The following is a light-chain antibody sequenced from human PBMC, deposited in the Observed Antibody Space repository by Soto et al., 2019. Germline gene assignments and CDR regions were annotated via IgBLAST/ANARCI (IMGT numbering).Light chain of an antibody. Sequence: EIVLTQSPASLSLSPGESATLSCRASQSISTYLAWYQHKPGQAPRLLIYDTSNRATGIPARFSGSGSGTDFTLTISSLEPEDFAVYYYQQRGNWPPLTFGGGTKVEIK. CDR3: QQRGNWPPLT. V-gene: IGKV3-11*01. CDR2: DTS. CDR1: QSISTY. J-gene: IGKJ4*01.